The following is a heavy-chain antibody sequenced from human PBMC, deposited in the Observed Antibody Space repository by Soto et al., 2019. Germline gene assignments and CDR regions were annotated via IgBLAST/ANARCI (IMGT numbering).Heavy chain of an antibody. Sequence: EVRLVESGGGLVQPGGSLRLSCAVSGITLESYWMHWVRQSPGKGLVWVARISGEGNITDYAGFVGGRSTMSRDNASHTVFPQMASLRAEDTSVYYFARSIGRAFDPWGKGTLVIVSS. J-gene: IGHJ5*02. D-gene: IGHD3-16*01. V-gene: IGHV3-74*01. CDR2: ISGEGNIT. CDR1: GITLESYW. CDR3: ARSIGRAFDP.